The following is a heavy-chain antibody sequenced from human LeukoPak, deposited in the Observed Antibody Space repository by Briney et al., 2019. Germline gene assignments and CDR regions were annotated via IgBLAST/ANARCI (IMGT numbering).Heavy chain of an antibody. V-gene: IGHV4-39*07. CDR1: HGSITTPDYY. CDR3: AKESEFDRSGESTDYFDY. J-gene: IGHJ4*02. Sequence: PSETPSLTCSVSHGSITTPDYYWGWIRQPPGKGLEWIGTLSYTGNTYYNPSLKSRVTIGVDTSKNQLSLELNSMTAADTAKYYCAKESEFDRSGESTDYFDYWGQGILVTVSS. CDR2: LSYTGNT. D-gene: IGHD3-9*01.